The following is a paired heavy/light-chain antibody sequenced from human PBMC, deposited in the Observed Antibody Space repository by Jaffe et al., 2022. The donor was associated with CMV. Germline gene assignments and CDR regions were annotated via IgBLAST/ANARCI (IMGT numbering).Heavy chain of an antibody. CDR2: IWYDGSNK. CDR3: ARDEDYGGTINHNSFDI. Sequence: QVQLVESGGGVVQPGRSLRLSCAASGFTFSTYGMHWVRQAPGKGLEWVAIIWYDGSNKYYADSVKGRVTISRDNSKNTLYLQMNSLRAEDTAVYYCARDEDYGGTINHNSFDIWGQGTMVTVSS. V-gene: IGHV3-33*08. CDR1: GFTFSTYG. J-gene: IGHJ3*02. D-gene: IGHD4-17*01.
Light chain of an antibody. J-gene: IGKJ2*01. CDR3: QQSYSTSHYT. V-gene: IGKV1-39*01. Sequence: DIQMTQSPSSLSASVGDRVTITCRASQSISRYLNWYQQKPGKAPKLLIYAASSLQSGVPSRFSGSGSGTDFTLTISSLQPEDFATYYCQQSYSTSHYTFGQGTKLEIK. CDR1: QSISRY. CDR2: AAS.